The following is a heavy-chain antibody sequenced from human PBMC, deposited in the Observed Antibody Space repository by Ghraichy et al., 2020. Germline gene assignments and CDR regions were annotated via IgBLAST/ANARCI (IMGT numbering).Heavy chain of an antibody. CDR3: ARLPPYDSSGYSSFDAFDI. CDR2: IYYSGST. Sequence: SETLSLTCTVSGGSISSSSYYWGWIRQPPGKGLEWIGSIYYSGSTYYNPSLKSRVTISVDTSKNQFSLKLSSVTAADTAVYYCARLPPYDSSGYSSFDAFDIWGQGTMVTVSS. CDR1: GGSISSSSYY. V-gene: IGHV4-39*01. J-gene: IGHJ3*02. D-gene: IGHD3-22*01.